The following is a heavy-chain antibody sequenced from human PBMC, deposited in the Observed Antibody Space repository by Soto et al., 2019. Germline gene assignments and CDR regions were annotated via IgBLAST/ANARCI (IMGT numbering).Heavy chain of an antibody. CDR3: ARDLNTYYDFWSGYYDY. CDR2: ISSSSSYI. V-gene: IGHV3-21*01. J-gene: IGHJ4*02. CDR1: GFTFSSYS. Sequence: EVQLVESGGGLVKPGGSLRLSCAASGFTFSSYSMNWVRQAPGQGLEWVSSISSSSSYIYYADSVKGRFTISRDNAKNSLYLQMNSLRAEDTAVYYCARDLNTYYDFWSGYYDYWCQGTLVTVSS. D-gene: IGHD3-3*01.